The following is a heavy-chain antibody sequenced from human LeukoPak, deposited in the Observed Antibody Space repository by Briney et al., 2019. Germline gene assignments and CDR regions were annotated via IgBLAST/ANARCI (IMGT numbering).Heavy chain of an antibody. CDR2: IYYSGST. D-gene: IGHD2-21*01. CDR1: GGSISSYY. J-gene: IGHJ5*02. Sequence: SETLSLTCTVSGGSISSYYWSWIRQPPGKGLEWIGYIYYSGSTNYNPSLKSRVTISVDTSKNQFSLKLSSVTAADTAVYYCARARLDWWFDPWGQGTLVTVSS. CDR3: ARARLDWWFDP. V-gene: IGHV4-59*01.